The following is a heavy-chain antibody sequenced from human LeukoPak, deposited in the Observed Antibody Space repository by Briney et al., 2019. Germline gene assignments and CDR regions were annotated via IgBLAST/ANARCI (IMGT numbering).Heavy chain of an antibody. D-gene: IGHD6-6*01. V-gene: IGHV4-34*01. Sequence: NPSETLSLTCAVSGGSFSGYYWSWIRQPPGKGLEWIGEINHGGSTIYNPSLKSRVTISVDTSKNQFFLKLSSVTAADTAVYYCARGLGHSTSDYWGQGALVTVSS. J-gene: IGHJ4*02. CDR3: ARGLGHSTSDY. CDR2: INHGGST. CDR1: GGSFSGYY.